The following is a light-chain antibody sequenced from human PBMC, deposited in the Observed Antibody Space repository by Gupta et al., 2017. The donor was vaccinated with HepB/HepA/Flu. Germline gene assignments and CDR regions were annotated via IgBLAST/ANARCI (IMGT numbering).Light chain of an antibody. CDR2: EVS. Sequence: QSALTQPASMSWSPGQSITISCTGTSSDLGRYSYVAWYQQHPDKAPQLMIYEVSNRPPGVSDRFSGSKSGNTASLTISGLQAEDEADYYCNSYTSSNTFVFGGGTKLTVL. CDR1: SSDLGRYSY. CDR3: NSYTSSNTFV. V-gene: IGLV2-14*01. J-gene: IGLJ2*01.